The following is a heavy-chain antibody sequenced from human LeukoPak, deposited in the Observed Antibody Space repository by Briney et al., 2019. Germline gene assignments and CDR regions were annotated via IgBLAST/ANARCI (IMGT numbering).Heavy chain of an antibody. Sequence: GGSLRLSCAASGLTFSSFAMRWVRQAPGKGLEWVSSVSGSGGATYYADSVKGRFTISRDNSKNTLYLQMNSLRAEDTAVYYCAKDPGSSGPTVDYWGQGTLVTASS. V-gene: IGHV3-23*01. D-gene: IGHD3-22*01. J-gene: IGHJ4*02. CDR3: AKDPGSSGPTVDY. CDR1: GLTFSSFA. CDR2: VSGSGGAT.